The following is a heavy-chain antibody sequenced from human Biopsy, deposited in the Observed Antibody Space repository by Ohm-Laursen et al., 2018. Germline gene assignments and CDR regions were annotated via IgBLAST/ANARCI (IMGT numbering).Heavy chain of an antibody. D-gene: IGHD3-9*01. CDR1: GHTFAGYY. CDR3: ARVPAYPSIDGYYGLDL. CDR2: INPNSGNA. Sequence: SVKVSCKASGHTFAGYYLHWVRQAPGHGLEWMGWINPNSGNANYAQSFQGRLTVTRDTSISTAYMELTSLTFDDTAIYYCARVPAYPSIDGYYGLDLWGQGTTVIVSS. V-gene: IGHV1-2*02. J-gene: IGHJ6*02.